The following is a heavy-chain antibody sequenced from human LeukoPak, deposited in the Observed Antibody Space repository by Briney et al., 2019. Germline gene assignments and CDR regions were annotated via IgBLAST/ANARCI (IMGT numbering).Heavy chain of an antibody. CDR3: ARIGGDFFYYYMDV. J-gene: IGHJ6*03. D-gene: IGHD3-10*01. Sequence: GASVKVSCKGSGYTFTAYYLYWVRQAPGQGLEWMGWINPNSGKTGFAQKFQGRVTLTRNTSISTAYMELSRLRSEDTAVYYCARIGGDFFYYYMDVWGKGTTVTVSS. CDR2: INPNSGKT. CDR1: GYTFTAYY. V-gene: IGHV1-8*02.